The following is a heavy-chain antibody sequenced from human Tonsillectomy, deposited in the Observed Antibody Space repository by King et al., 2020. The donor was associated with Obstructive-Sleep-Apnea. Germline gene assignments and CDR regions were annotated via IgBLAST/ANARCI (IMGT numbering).Heavy chain of an antibody. CDR3: AKDGGPLEY. CDR1: GFTFSGSA. CDR2: ISFDGSDK. D-gene: IGHD3-3*01. J-gene: IGHJ4*02. V-gene: IGHV3-30-3*01. Sequence: VQLVESGGGVVQPGRSLRLSCAASGFTFSGSAMHCVRQAQGKGLEWVAVISFDGSDKNYGDSLKGRLTISRDNSKNTLYLQMNSLRPEDTAVYFCAKDGGPLEYWGQGTLVTVSS.